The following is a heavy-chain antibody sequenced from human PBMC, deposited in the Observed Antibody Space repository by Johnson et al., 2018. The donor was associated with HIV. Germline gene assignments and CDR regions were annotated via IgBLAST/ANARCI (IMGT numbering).Heavy chain of an antibody. D-gene: IGHD3-22*01. CDR2: ISGSGGST. Sequence: VQLLESGVGLEQPGGSLRLSCAASGFTFSSYAMSWVRQAPGKGLEWVSSISGSGGSTYYADSVKGRFTISRDNSKNTVYLQMNSLRVEDTAVYYCAKTYYYDSSGSRAFDIWGQGTMVTVSS. V-gene: IGHV3-23*01. J-gene: IGHJ3*02. CDR3: AKTYYYDSSGSRAFDI. CDR1: GFTFSSYA.